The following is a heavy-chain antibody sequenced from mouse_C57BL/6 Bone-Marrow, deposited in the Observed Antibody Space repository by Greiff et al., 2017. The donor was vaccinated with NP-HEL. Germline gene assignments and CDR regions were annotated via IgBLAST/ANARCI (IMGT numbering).Heavy chain of an antibody. CDR1: GYSITSGYY. V-gene: IGHV3-6*01. D-gene: IGHD1-1*01. J-gene: IGHJ1*03. CDR2: ISYDGSN. CDR3: AREGSPYYYGSSYGYFDV. Sequence: EVKLMESGPGLVKPSQSLSLTCSVTGYSITSGYYWNWIRQFPGNKLEWMGYISYDGSNNYNPSLKNRISITRDTSKNQFFLKLNSVTTEDTATYYCAREGSPYYYGSSYGYFDVWGTGTTVTVSS.